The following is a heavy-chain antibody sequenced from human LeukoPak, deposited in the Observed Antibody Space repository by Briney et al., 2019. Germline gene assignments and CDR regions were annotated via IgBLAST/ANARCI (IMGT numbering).Heavy chain of an antibody. Sequence: PSETLSLTCTVSGGSISSYYWSWIRQPPGKGLEWIGYIYYSGSTNYNPSLKSRVTISVDTSKNQFSLKLSSVTAADTAVYYCARLVAWVTYYDFWRTPSGPRGWFDPWGQGTLVTVSS. CDR1: GGSISSYY. CDR3: ARLVAWVTYYDFWRTPSGPRGWFDP. CDR2: IYYSGST. V-gene: IGHV4-59*13. J-gene: IGHJ5*02. D-gene: IGHD3-3*01.